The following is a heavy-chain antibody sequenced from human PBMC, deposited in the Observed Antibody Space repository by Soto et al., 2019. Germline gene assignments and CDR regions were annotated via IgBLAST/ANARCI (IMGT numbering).Heavy chain of an antibody. CDR1: GDSVSSNSAA. CDR2: TYYRSKWYN. V-gene: IGHV6-1*01. J-gene: IGHJ4*02. Sequence: QVQLQQSGPGLVKPSQTLSVTCGISGDSVSSNSAAWNWLRQSPSRGLEWLGRTYYRSKWYNDYAVAVESRITINPDTSKNHFSLQLNFVTPEDTAVYFCARGDQYSGRSFDYWGQGTLVTVSS. CDR3: ARGDQYSGRSFDY. D-gene: IGHD1-26*01.